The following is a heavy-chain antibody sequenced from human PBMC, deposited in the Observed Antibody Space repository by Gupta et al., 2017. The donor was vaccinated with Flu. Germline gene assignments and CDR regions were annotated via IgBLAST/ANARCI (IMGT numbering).Heavy chain of an antibody. CDR3: AKGDLSGYYNPLIDS. V-gene: IGHV3-9*01. CDR2: ISWNSGGR. Sequence: EVQLVESGGGLVQPGRSLRLSCAGSGFNFDGYGMHWVRQAPGKGLEWVSGISWNSGGRGYADSVKGRFTISRDNAKNSLFLQMNSLRVEDTALYYCAKGDLSGYYNPLIDSWGQGTPVIVSS. J-gene: IGHJ4*02. D-gene: IGHD5-12*01. CDR1: GFNFDGYG.